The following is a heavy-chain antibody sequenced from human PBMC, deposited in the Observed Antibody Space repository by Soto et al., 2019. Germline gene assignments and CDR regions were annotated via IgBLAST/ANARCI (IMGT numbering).Heavy chain of an antibody. V-gene: IGHV3-23*01. J-gene: IGHJ4*02. D-gene: IGHD3-3*01. CDR2: ISGSGGST. Sequence: GGSLRLSCAASGFTFSSYAMSWVRQAPGKGLEWVSAISGSGGSTYYADSVKGRFTISRDNSKNTLYLQVNSLRAEDTAVYYCAKDVTERIRSSFDYWGQGTLVTVSS. CDR1: GFTFSSYA. CDR3: AKDVTERIRSSFDY.